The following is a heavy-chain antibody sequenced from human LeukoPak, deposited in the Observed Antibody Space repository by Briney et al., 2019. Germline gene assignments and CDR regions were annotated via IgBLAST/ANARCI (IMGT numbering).Heavy chain of an antibody. CDR3: ASQADSSSWYGKVDL. CDR1: GYSFTSYW. CDR2: IYPGDSDT. J-gene: IGHJ2*01. Sequence: GESLKISCKGSGYSFTSYWIGWVRQMPGKGLEWMGIIYPGDSDTRYSPSFQGQVTISADKSISTAYLQWSSLKASDTAMYYCASQADSSSWYGKVDLWGRGTLVTVPS. D-gene: IGHD6-13*01. V-gene: IGHV5-51*01.